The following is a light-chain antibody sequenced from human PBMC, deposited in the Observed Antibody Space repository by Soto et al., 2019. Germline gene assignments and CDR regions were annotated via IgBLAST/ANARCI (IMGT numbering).Light chain of an antibody. J-gene: IGLJ3*02. CDR1: SSDVGGFSY. CDR3: ASFTRSNTWV. Sequence: QSVLTQPASVSVSPGHSITISCTGTSSDVGGFSYVSWFQQHPGKAPKLIIYEVSNRPSGVSIRFSGSKSGNTASLTVSGLQAEDEADYYCASFTRSNTWVIGGGTQLTVL. CDR2: EVS. V-gene: IGLV2-14*01.